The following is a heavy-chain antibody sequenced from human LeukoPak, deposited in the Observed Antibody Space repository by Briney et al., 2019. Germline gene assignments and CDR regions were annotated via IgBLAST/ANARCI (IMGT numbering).Heavy chain of an antibody. CDR3: ARVGSSGSYYHLDY. CDR2: IYHSGNT. CDR1: GYSISSGYY. J-gene: IGHJ4*02. Sequence: IPSETLSLTCTVSGYSISSGYYWGWIRQPPGKGLEWIGSIYHSGNTYYNPSLKSRVTISIDTSKNQFSLKLTSVTAADTAMYYCARVGSSGSYYHLDYWGQGTLVTVSS. D-gene: IGHD1-26*01. V-gene: IGHV4-38-2*02.